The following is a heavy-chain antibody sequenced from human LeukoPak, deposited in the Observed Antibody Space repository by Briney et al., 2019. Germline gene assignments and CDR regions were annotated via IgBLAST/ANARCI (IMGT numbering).Heavy chain of an antibody. V-gene: IGHV3-7*01. CDR3: ARDRLGCSGGSCYPPYPLDY. D-gene: IGHD2-15*01. Sequence: GGSLRLSCAASGFTFNSYWMSWVRQAPRKGLEWVANIREDGSDKYYVDSVKGRFTISRDDAKNSLYLQMNSLRAEDTAVYYCARDRLGCSGGSCYPPYPLDYWGQGTLVTVSS. J-gene: IGHJ4*02. CDR1: GFTFNSYW. CDR2: IREDGSDK.